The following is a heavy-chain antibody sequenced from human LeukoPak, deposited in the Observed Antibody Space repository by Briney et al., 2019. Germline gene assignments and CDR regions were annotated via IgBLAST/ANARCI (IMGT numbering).Heavy chain of an antibody. Sequence: GASVKVSCKASGYTFTGYYMHWVRQAPGQGLEWMGWINPNSGGTNYAQKFQGRVTMTRDTSISTAYMGLSRLRSDDTAVYYCARLPLWFGELLASEVDYWGQGTLVTVSS. CDR2: INPNSGGT. CDR1: GYTFTGYY. D-gene: IGHD3-10*01. V-gene: IGHV1-2*02. J-gene: IGHJ4*02. CDR3: ARLPLWFGELLASEVDY.